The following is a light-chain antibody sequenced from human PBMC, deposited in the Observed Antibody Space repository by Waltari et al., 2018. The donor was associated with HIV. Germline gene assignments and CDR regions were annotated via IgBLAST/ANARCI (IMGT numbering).Light chain of an antibody. Sequence: QSALTPPASVSGSPGQSITISCTGTSSDVGAYNYVSWYQLYPGKAPKLMMFEVNNRPSGVSDRFSGSKSGNTASLTISGLQVEDEAVYFCSSFGRGNTVLFGGGTKVTVL. V-gene: IGLV2-14*01. CDR3: SSFGRGNTVL. J-gene: IGLJ2*01. CDR1: SSDVGAYNY. CDR2: EVN.